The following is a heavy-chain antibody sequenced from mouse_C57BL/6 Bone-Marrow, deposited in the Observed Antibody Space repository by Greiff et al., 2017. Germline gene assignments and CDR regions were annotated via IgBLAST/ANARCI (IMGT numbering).Heavy chain of an antibody. CDR2: ISGGGGNT. J-gene: IGHJ4*01. CDR1: GFTFSSYT. CDR3: ARPYSNYDYAMDY. Sequence: EVQGVESGGGLVKPGGSLKLSCAASGFTFSSYTMSWVRQTPEKRLEWVATISGGGGNTYYPDSVKGRFTIARDNAKNTLYLQMSSLRSEDTALYYCARPYSNYDYAMDYWGQGTSVTVSS. D-gene: IGHD2-5*01. V-gene: IGHV5-9*01.